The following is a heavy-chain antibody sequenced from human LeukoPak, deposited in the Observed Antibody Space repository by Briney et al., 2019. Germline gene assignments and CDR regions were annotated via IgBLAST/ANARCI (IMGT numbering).Heavy chain of an antibody. J-gene: IGHJ4*02. CDR3: ARFRPGYCSGGSCYRGNSFDY. V-gene: IGHV4-59*01. D-gene: IGHD2-15*01. CDR2: IYYSGST. CDR1: GGSISSYY. Sequence: PSETLSLTCTVSGGSISSYYWSWIRQPPGKGLEWIGYIYYSGSTNYNPSLKSRVTISVDTSKNQFSLKLSSVTAADTAVYYCARFRPGYCSGGSCYRGNSFDYWGQGTLVTVSS.